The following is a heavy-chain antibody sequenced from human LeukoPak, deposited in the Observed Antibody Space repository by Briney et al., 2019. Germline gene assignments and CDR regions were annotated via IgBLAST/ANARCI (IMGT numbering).Heavy chain of an antibody. CDR2: ISPSSHYI. V-gene: IGHV3-21*04. J-gene: IGHJ6*03. CDR3: ARDRHTAMAYYYYYMDV. D-gene: IGHD5-18*01. CDR1: GFTFSNYS. Sequence: GGSLRVFCAGSGFTFSNYSINWVRQAPGKGLEWFSSISPSSHYIYYADSVRGRFTISRDNARISLYPQMNSLRDEDTAVYYCARDRHTAMAYYYYYMDVWGTGTTVTVSS.